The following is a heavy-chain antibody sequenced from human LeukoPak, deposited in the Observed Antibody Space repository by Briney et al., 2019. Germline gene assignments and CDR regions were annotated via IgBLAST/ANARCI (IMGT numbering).Heavy chain of an antibody. CDR1: GYTFTSYY. J-gene: IGHJ3*02. CDR2: INPSGGST. CDR3: ARDLCSSTSCYSRRDAFDI. Sequence: ASVKVSCKASGYTFTSYYMHWVRQAPGQGLEWMGIINPSGGSTSYAQKFQGRVTMTRDTSKNQFSLKLSSVTAADTAVYYCARDLCSSTSCYSRRDAFDIWGQGTMVTVSS. V-gene: IGHV1-46*01. D-gene: IGHD2-2*02.